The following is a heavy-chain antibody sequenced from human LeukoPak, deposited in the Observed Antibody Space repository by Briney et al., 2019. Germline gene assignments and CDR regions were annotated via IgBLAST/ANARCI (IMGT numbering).Heavy chain of an antibody. Sequence: SETLSLTCAVYGGSFSGYYWSWIRQPPGKGLEWIGEINHSGSTNYNPSLKSRVTVSVDTSKNQFSLKLSSVTAADTAVYYRARGGYCSGGSCYDGGFDYWGQGTLVTVSS. CDR2: INHSGST. V-gene: IGHV4-34*01. D-gene: IGHD2-15*01. CDR3: ARGGYCSGGSCYDGGFDY. CDR1: GGSFSGYY. J-gene: IGHJ4*02.